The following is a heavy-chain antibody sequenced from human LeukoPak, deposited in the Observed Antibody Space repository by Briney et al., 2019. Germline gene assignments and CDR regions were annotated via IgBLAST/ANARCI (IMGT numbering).Heavy chain of an antibody. D-gene: IGHD3-22*01. CDR2: ISAYNGNT. CDR1: GYTFTNYG. CDR3: ARGTVPTYYYDSSGYPLGY. Sequence: ASVKVSCKASGYTFTNYGINWVRQAPGQGLEWMGWISAYNGNTNYAQKLQGRVTMTTDTSTSTAYMELRSLRSEDTAVYYCARGTVPTYYYDSSGYPLGYWGQGTLVTVSS. J-gene: IGHJ4*02. V-gene: IGHV1-18*01.